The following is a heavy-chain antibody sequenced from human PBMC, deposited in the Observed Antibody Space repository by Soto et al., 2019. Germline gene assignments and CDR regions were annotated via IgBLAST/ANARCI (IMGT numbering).Heavy chain of an antibody. CDR1: GYSFTSYW. CDR2: IDPSDSYT. Sequence: GESLNISGKSSGYSFTSYWISWVRQMPGKGLEWMGRIDPSDSYTNYSPSFQGHVTISADKSISTAYLQWSSLKASDTAMYYCARKGYYYDSSGYYPFSSYYYYYGMDVWGKGTTVTVSS. J-gene: IGHJ6*04. D-gene: IGHD3-22*01. CDR3: ARKGYYYDSSGYYPFSSYYYYYGMDV. V-gene: IGHV5-10-1*01.